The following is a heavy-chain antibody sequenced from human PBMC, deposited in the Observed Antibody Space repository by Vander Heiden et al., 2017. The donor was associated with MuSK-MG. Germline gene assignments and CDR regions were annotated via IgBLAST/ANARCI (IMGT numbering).Heavy chain of an antibody. CDR3: ARGPRIYSGGNYYYYYYMDV. CDR2: INHSGST. Sequence: QVQLQQWGAGLLKPSETLSLTCAVYGGSFSGYYWSWIRQPPGKGLEWIGEINHSGSTNYNPSLKSRVTISVDTSKNQFSLKLSSVTAADTAVYYCARGPRIYSGGNYYYYYYMDVWGKGTTVTVSS. D-gene: IGHD4-4*01. V-gene: IGHV4-34*01. CDR1: GGSFSGYY. J-gene: IGHJ6*03.